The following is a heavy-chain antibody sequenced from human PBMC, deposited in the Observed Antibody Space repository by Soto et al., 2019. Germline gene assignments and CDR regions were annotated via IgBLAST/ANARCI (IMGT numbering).Heavy chain of an antibody. V-gene: IGHV3-23*01. J-gene: IGHJ4*02. CDR3: AKYGFMAGIFVC. D-gene: IGHD6-19*01. Sequence: GGSLGLSCAASGFTFSSYAMSWVRQAPGKGLEWVSAISGSGGSTYYAVSVKGRFTIARDNSKNTLYLQMNSLRAEDTAGYYCAKYGFMAGIFVCCGQGTLVTVSS. CDR1: GFTFSSYA. CDR2: ISGSGGST.